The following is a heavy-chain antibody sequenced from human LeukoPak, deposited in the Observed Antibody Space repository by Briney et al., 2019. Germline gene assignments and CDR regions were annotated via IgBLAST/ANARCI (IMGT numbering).Heavy chain of an antibody. CDR2: VKDGGYT. Sequence: SETLSPTCTFSGGSISRSSYSWGWIRQPPGKGLEWIGGVKDGGYTYYNPSLESRGTISVDTSKNQFSLKLSSVTAADTAVFYCVRQLEVGAHDYWGQGTLVTVSS. D-gene: IGHD1-26*01. CDR3: VRQLEVGAHDY. CDR1: GGSISRSSYS. J-gene: IGHJ4*02. V-gene: IGHV4-39*01.